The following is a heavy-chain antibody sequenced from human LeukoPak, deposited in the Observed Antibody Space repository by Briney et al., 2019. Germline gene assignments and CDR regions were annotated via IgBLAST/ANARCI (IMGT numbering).Heavy chain of an antibody. V-gene: IGHV3-74*01. J-gene: IGHJ5*02. Sequence: PGGSLRLSCAASGFTFSTYWMHWVRHAPGKGPVWVSRINSDGSSTTYADSVKGRFTISRDNAKNTLYLQMNSLRAEDTAVYYCTRTYCSTTGCYTELFDPWGQGTLVTVSS. CDR3: TRTYCSTTGCYTELFDP. CDR2: INSDGSST. CDR1: GFTFSTYW. D-gene: IGHD2-2*02.